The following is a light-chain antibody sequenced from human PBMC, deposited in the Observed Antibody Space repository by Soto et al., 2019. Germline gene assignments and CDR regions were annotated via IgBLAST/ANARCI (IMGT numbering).Light chain of an antibody. CDR1: QSISSY. V-gene: IGKV1-39*01. CDR2: AAS. Sequence: IQMTQSPSSLCESIIDRVTITCRASQSISSYLNWYQQKPGKAPKLLIYAASSLQSGVPSRFSGSGSGTDFTLTISSLQPEDFATYYCQQSYSTPGTFGQGTKVDIK. CDR3: QQSYSTPGT. J-gene: IGKJ1*01.